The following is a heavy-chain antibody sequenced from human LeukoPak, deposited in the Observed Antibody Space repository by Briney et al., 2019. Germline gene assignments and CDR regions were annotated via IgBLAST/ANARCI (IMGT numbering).Heavy chain of an antibody. CDR3: ARDTYYDSSGTYYFDY. CDR1: GFTFSSYS. V-gene: IGHV3-21*01. CDR2: ISSSSSYI. Sequence: GSLRLSCAASGFTFSSYSTNWVRQAPGKGLEWVSSISSSSSYIYYADSVKGRFTISRDNAKNSLYLQMNSLRAEDTAVYYCARDTYYDSSGTYYFDYWGQGTLVTVSS. D-gene: IGHD3-22*01. J-gene: IGHJ4*02.